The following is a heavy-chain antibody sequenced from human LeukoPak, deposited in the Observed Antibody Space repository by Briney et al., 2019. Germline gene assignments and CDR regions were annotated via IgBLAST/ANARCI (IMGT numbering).Heavy chain of an antibody. V-gene: IGHV1-2*02. D-gene: IGHD5-18*01. J-gene: IGHJ4*02. CDR3: ARGLGRTTMVTRGGVRFDY. CDR2: INPNSGGT. CDR1: GYTFTGYY. Sequence: ASVKVSCKASGYTFTGYYMHWVRQAPGQGLEWMGWINPNSGGTNYAQKFQGRVTMTRDTSISTAYMQLSRLRSEDTAVYYCARGLGRTTMVTRGGVRFDYWGQGTLVIVSS.